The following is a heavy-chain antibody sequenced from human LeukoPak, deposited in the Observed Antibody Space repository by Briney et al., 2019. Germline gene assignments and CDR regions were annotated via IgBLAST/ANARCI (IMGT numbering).Heavy chain of an antibody. CDR2: IKDDGSGK. CDR1: GFTFSNAW. D-gene: IGHD5-18*01. V-gene: IGHV3-7*01. J-gene: IGHJ4*02. Sequence: GGSLRLSCAASGFTFSNAWMSWVRQAPGKGLEWVASIKDDGSGKYYVDSVKGRFTISRDNAKNSLYLQMNSLGVEDTAVYYCTNLGYTDWGQGTLVTVSS. CDR3: TNLGYTD.